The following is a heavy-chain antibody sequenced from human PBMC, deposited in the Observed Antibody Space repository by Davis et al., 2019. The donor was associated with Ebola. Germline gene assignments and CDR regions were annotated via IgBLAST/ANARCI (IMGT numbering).Heavy chain of an antibody. CDR3: TTGSFMALYFDY. Sequence: GESLKISCAASGFTFSGSAMHWVRQASGKGLEWVGRIRSKANSYATAYAASVKGRFTISRDDSKNTAYLQMNSLKTEDTAVYYCTTGSFMALYFDYWGQGTLVTVSS. V-gene: IGHV3-73*01. D-gene: IGHD5-24*01. CDR2: IRSKANSYAT. J-gene: IGHJ4*02. CDR1: GFTFSGSA.